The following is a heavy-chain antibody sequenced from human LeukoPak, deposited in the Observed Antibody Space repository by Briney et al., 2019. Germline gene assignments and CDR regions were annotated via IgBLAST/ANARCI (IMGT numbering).Heavy chain of an antibody. D-gene: IGHD6-13*01. CDR1: GYTFNGYW. V-gene: IGHV5-51*01. J-gene: IGHJ5*02. Sequence: GESLKISCKGSGYTFNGYWIGWVRQKPGKGLEWMGIIYPGDSDTRYSPSFQGQVTISADKSISTAYLQWSSLKASDTAMYYCARVIANPYNWFDPWGQGTLVTVSS. CDR3: ARVIANPYNWFDP. CDR2: IYPGDSDT.